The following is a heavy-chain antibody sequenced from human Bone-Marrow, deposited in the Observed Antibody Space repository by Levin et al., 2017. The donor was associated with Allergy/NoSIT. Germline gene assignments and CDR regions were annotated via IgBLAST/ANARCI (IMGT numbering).Heavy chain of an antibody. CDR1: GFTFSSYA. D-gene: IGHD6-19*01. CDR3: AKGAGWVAGAVALI. Sequence: GGSLRLSCAATGFTFSSYAMSWVRQAPGKGLDWVSAISGSGTSTYYADSVKGRFTISRDNSMTTLYLQMNSLRAEDTAVYYCAKGAGWVAGAVALIWGQGTLVTVSS. J-gene: IGHJ4*02. CDR2: ISGSGTST. V-gene: IGHV3-23*01.